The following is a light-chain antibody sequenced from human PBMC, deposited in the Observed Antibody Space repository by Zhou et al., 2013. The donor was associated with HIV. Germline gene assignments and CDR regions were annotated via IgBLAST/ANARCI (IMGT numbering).Light chain of an antibody. Sequence: EIVLTQSPATLSLSPGDRATLSCRASQSISVYLAWYQHRPGQAPRVLIYDASTRATGIPARFSGSGSGTDFTLTISSLEPEDFAVYYCQQRSNWPLCSFGQGTKLEIK. V-gene: IGKV3-11*01. J-gene: IGKJ2*04. CDR3: QQRSNWPLCS. CDR1: QSISVY. CDR2: DAS.